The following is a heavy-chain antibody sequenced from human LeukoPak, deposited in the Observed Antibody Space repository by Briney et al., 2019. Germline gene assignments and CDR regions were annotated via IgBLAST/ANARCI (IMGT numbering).Heavy chain of an antibody. CDR2: INHSGST. Sequence: PSETLSLTCAVYGGSFSGYYWSWIRQPPGKGLEWIGEINHSGSTNYNPSLKSRVTISVDTSKNQFSLKLSSVTAADTAVYYCARVSHRAGYCRSTSCYKGQRIGRYYFDYWGQGTLVTVSS. CDR1: GGSFSGYY. V-gene: IGHV4-34*01. J-gene: IGHJ4*02. CDR3: ARVSHRAGYCRSTSCYKGQRIGRYYFDY. D-gene: IGHD2-2*02.